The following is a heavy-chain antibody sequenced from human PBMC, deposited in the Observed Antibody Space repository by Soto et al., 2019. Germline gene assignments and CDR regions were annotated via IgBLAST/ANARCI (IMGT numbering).Heavy chain of an antibody. J-gene: IGHJ6*02. D-gene: IGHD3-3*01. CDR3: SRHYDFWSGFSYYYGLDV. CDR2: IYPVDSDT. CDR1: GYNFSTYW. Sequence: ESLKISCRGSGYNFSTYWIAWVRQMPGKVLEWMGIIYPVDSDTKYIPSFQGQVTFSADKTISTAYLQWSSLKASDSAIYYCSRHYDFWSGFSYYYGLDVWGQGTTVTVS. V-gene: IGHV5-51*01.